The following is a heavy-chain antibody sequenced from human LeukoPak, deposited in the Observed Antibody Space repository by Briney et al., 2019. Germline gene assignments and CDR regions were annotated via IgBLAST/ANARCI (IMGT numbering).Heavy chain of an antibody. V-gene: IGHV3-21*01. CDR1: GFTFSSYA. D-gene: IGHD3-16*01. CDR3: ARDRPGGEHLDFDH. J-gene: IGHJ4*02. CDR2: VRSSSSDI. Sequence: PGGSLRLSCAASGFTFSSYAMNWVRQAPGKGLEWVSFVRSSSSDIFYADSVKGRFTISRDNAQNSLYLQMNNLRVEDTAVYYFARDRPGGEHLDFDHWGQGTLVTVSS.